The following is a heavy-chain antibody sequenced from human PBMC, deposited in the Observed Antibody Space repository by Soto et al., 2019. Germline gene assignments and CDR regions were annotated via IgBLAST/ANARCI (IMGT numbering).Heavy chain of an antibody. CDR2: ISTYNGNT. J-gene: IGHJ5*02. CDR1: GYTFTTFG. CDR3: ARGFCSSSSCDNWFDP. V-gene: IGHV1-18*01. Sequence: ASVKVSCKASGYTFTTFGISWVRQAPGQGLEWMGWISTYNGNTNYAQKVQGRLTMTTDTSTSTADMELRSLTSDDTAVYYCARGFCSSSSCDNWFDPWGQGTLVTVSS. D-gene: IGHD2-2*01.